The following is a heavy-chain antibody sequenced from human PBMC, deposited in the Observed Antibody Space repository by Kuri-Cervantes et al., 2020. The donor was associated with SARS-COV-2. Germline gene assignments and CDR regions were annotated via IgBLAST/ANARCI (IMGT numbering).Heavy chain of an antibody. D-gene: IGHD6-6*01. CDR3: ARARIAARNFDY. CDR1: GGSISSGGYY. J-gene: IGHJ4*02. Sequence: LRLSCTVSGGSISSGGYYWSWIRQHPGKGLEWIGYIYYSGSTYYNPSLKSRVTISVDTSKNQFSLKLSSVTAADTAVYYCARARIAARNFDYWGQGTLVTVSS. V-gene: IGHV4-31*03. CDR2: IYYSGST.